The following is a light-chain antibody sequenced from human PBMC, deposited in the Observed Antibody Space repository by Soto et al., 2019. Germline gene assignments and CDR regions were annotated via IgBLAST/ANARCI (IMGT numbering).Light chain of an antibody. Sequence: LLAQPPSTSWAPRRWGTISCSGSSSHIGSNTVNWYQQLPGTAPKLLIYSNNQRPSGVPDRFSGSKSGTSASLAISGLQSEDEADYYCAAWDDSLNVFYVFGTGTKVTVL. CDR2: SNN. CDR1: SSHIGSNT. J-gene: IGLJ1*01. CDR3: AAWDDSLNVFYV. V-gene: IGLV1-44*01.